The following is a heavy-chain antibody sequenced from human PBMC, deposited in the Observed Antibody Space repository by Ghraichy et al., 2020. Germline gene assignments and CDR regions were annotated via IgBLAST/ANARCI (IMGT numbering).Heavy chain of an antibody. Sequence: GGSLRLSCAASEFTFSRYWMIWVRQTPGQRLEWVANINQDGSEKYYVDSVKGRFTISRDNAKKSLFLQMNSLRVEDTAVYYCARDGGDDVVVPAATAVVDYYYGMDVWGQGTTVIVSS. V-gene: IGHV3-7*01. J-gene: IGHJ6*02. D-gene: IGHD2-2*01. CDR2: INQDGSEK. CDR3: ARDGGDDVVVPAATAVVDYYYGMDV. CDR1: EFTFSRYW.